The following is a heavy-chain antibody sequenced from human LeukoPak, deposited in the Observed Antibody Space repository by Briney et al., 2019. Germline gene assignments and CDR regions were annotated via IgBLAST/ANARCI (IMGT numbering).Heavy chain of an antibody. V-gene: IGHV3-9*01. Sequence: PGGSLRLSCAASGFTFDDYAMHWVRQAPGKGLEWVSGISWNSGSIGYADSVKGRFTISRDNAKNSLYLQMNSLRAEDTAVYYCAKERGYFDWLLYLFDYWGQGTLVTVSS. CDR2: ISWNSGSI. D-gene: IGHD3-9*01. CDR1: GFTFDDYA. J-gene: IGHJ4*02. CDR3: AKERGYFDWLLYLFDY.